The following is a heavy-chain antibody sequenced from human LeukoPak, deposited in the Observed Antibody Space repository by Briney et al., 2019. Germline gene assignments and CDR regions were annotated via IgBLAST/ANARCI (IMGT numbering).Heavy chain of an antibody. CDR3: ARGVDIVVVPAAYTTTYYYYGMDV. D-gene: IGHD2-2*01. V-gene: IGHV1-69*06. CDR2: IIPIFGTA. CDR1: GGTFSSYA. J-gene: IGHJ6*04. Sequence: ASVKVSCKASGGTFSSYAISWVRQAPGQGLELMGGIIPIFGTANYAQKFQGRVTITADKSTSTAYMELSSLRSEDTAVYYCARGVDIVVVPAAYTTTYYYYGMDVWGKETTVTVSS.